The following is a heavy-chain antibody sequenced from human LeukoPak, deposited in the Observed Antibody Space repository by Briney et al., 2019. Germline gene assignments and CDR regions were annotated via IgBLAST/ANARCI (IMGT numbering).Heavy chain of an antibody. V-gene: IGHV1-18*01. Sequence: ASVKVSCKASGYTFTSYGISWVRQAPGQGLEWMGWISAYNGNTNYAQKLQGRVTMTTDTSTSTAYMELRSLRSDDTAVYYCARDGYCSSTNCYVIDYYYGMDVWGQGTTVTVSS. CDR1: GYTFTSYG. D-gene: IGHD2-2*03. J-gene: IGHJ6*02. CDR3: ARDGYCSSTNCYVIDYYYGMDV. CDR2: ISAYNGNT.